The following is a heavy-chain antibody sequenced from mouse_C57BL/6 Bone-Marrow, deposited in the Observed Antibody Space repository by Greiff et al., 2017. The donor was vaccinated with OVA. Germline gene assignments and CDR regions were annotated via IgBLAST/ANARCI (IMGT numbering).Heavy chain of an antibody. CDR2: IRNKANDYTS. J-gene: IGHJ3*01. CDR3: ARDADYGPFAY. D-gene: IGHD1-2*01. CDR1: GFTFSDFY. V-gene: IGHV7-1*01. Sequence: EVKLVESGGGLVQPGRSLRLSCATSGFTFSDFYMEWVRQAPGKGLEWIAAIRNKANDYTSEYSASVTGRFTVSRDTSHSILYLQMNDLRAEDTAMYYCARDADYGPFAYWGKGTTVTVSA.